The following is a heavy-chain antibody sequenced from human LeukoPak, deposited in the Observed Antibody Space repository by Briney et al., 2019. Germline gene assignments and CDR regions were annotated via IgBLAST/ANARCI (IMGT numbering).Heavy chain of an antibody. CDR1: GFTFGAHS. J-gene: IGHJ4*02. Sequence: GGSLRLSCTGSGFTFGAHSMAWVRQAPGKGPEWVGFIRGKAYGGATGYTASVKGRFTISRDDSKSIVYPQMNSLRTEDTAVYYCICLTDPFDYWGQGSLVTVSS. CDR3: ICLTDPFDY. CDR2: IRGKAYGGAT. V-gene: IGHV3-49*04.